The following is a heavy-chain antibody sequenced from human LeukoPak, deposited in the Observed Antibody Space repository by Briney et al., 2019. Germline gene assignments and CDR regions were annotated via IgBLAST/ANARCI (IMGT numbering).Heavy chain of an antibody. CDR1: GGSFSGYY. V-gene: IGHV4-34*01. CDR3: ARDGEYDYVWGSYRSGYYFDY. Sequence: PSETLSLTCAVYGGSFSGYYWSWIRQPPGKGLEWIGEINHSGSTYYNPSLKSRVTISVDTSKNQFSLKLSSVTAADTAVYYCARDGEYDYVWGSYRSGYYFDYWGQGTLVTVSS. J-gene: IGHJ4*02. CDR2: INHSGST. D-gene: IGHD3-16*02.